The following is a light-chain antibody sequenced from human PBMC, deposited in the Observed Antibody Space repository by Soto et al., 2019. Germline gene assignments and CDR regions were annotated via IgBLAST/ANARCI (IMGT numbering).Light chain of an antibody. CDR1: SSNIGRHA. J-gene: IGLJ3*02. Sequence: QLVLTQPTSASATPGQRVTISCSGTSSNIGRHAVNWYQQLPGTAPRLLIYDNYQRPSGVPDRFSGSKSGTSASLAISGLQSEDEADYYCATWDDSLNGRAVFGGGTKLTVL. V-gene: IGLV1-44*01. CDR2: DNY. CDR3: ATWDDSLNGRAV.